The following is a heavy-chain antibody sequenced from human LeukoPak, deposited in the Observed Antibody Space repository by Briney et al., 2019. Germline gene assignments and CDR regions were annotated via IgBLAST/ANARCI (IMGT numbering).Heavy chain of an antibody. Sequence: GGSLRLSCAASGFTFSSYWMSWVRQAPGKGLEWVANIKQDGSEKYYVDSVKGRFTISRDNAKNSLYLQMNSLRVEDTAVYYCARVMVAATNWFDPWGQGTLVTVSS. V-gene: IGHV3-7*01. CDR2: IKQDGSEK. J-gene: IGHJ5*02. D-gene: IGHD2-15*01. CDR3: ARVMVAATNWFDP. CDR1: GFTFSSYW.